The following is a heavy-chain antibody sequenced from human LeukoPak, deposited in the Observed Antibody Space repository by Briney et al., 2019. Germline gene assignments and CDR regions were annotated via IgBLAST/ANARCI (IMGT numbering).Heavy chain of an antibody. V-gene: IGHV3-53*01. J-gene: IGHJ4*02. CDR2: ISSGGNT. CDR1: GFTVSRYY. CDR3: ARDGRSFDY. Sequence: GGSLRLSCAASGFTVSRYYMRCVPRAPGDGLDWISVISSGGNTYYTDSVKGLFTISRDNSKNTLYLQMNSLRAEDTALYYCARDGRSFDYWGQGTLVTVSS.